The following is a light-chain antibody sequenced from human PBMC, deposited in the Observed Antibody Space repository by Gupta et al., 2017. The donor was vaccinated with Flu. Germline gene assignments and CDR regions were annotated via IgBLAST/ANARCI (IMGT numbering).Light chain of an antibody. Sequence: GERATLSCRASQSVSSNLAWYQQKPGQTPRLLIYGAFTRATGIPARFSGSGSGTEFTLTISSLQSEDFAVYYCQQFNNWPLTFGGGTKVEI. CDR3: QQFNNWPLT. J-gene: IGKJ4*01. CDR1: QSVSSN. CDR2: GAF. V-gene: IGKV3D-15*01.